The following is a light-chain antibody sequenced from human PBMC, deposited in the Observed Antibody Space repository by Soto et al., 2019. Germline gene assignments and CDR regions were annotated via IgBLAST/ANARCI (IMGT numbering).Light chain of an antibody. V-gene: IGKV1-39*01. J-gene: IGKJ5*01. CDR2: AAP. Sequence: DLQMTQSPSSLSASVGDRVTITSRASQSISSYLNWYQQKPGKAPKLVIYAAPSLQSGVPSRFSGSGSGTDFTLTISSLQPEDFATYYCQQSYCTPPITFGQGTRLEIK. CDR1: QSISSY. CDR3: QQSYCTPPIT.